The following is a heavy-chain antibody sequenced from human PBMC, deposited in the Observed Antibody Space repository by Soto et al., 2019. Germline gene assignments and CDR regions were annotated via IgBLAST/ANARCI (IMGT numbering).Heavy chain of an antibody. Sequence: PGGSLRLSCAASGFTFDDYAMHWVRQAPGKGLEWVSGISWNSGSIGYADSVKGRFTISRDNAKNSLYLQMNSLRAEDTALYYCAKDISSGWYGPSDYWGQGTLVTVSS. CDR2: ISWNSGSI. CDR1: GFTFDDYA. V-gene: IGHV3-9*01. D-gene: IGHD6-19*01. CDR3: AKDISSGWYGPSDY. J-gene: IGHJ4*02.